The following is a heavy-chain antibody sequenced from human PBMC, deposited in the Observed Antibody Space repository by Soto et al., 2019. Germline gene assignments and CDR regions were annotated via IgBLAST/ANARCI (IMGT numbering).Heavy chain of an antibody. J-gene: IGHJ3*02. CDR3: ARGGTYYDYVWGSYREDAFDI. CDR2: IYYSGST. Sequence: QVQLQESGPGLVKPSQTLSLTCTVSGGSISSGGYYWSWIRQHPGKGLEWIGYIYYSGSTYYNPSLKSRVTISVDTSKNQFSLKLSSVTAADTAVYYCARGGTYYDYVWGSYREDAFDIWGQGTMVTVSS. CDR1: GGSISSGGYY. V-gene: IGHV4-31*03. D-gene: IGHD3-16*02.